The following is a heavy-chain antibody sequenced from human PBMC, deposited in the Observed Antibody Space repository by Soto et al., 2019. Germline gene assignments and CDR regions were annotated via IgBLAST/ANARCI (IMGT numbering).Heavy chain of an antibody. CDR2: IYYSGST. CDR3: ARHAVRRYYYDSSGYLRVLWFDP. D-gene: IGHD3-22*01. Sequence: SETLSLTCTVSGGSISSYYWSWIRQPPGKGLEWIGYIYYSGSTNYNPSLKSRVTISVDTSKNQFSLKLSSVTATDTAVYYCARHAVRRYYYDSSGYLRVLWFDPWGQGTLVTVSS. J-gene: IGHJ5*02. V-gene: IGHV4-59*08. CDR1: GGSISSYY.